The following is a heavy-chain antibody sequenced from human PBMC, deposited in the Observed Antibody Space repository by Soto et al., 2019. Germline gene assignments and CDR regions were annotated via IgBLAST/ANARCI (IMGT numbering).Heavy chain of an antibody. Sequence: QLQLQESGPGLVKPSETLSLTCTVSGGSISSSSYYWGWIRQPPGKGLEWIGSIYYSGSTYYNPSPKSRVTISVDTSKNQFSLKLRSVTAADTAVYYCASHAVHSSGFTDYWGQGTLVTVSS. CDR2: IYYSGST. CDR1: GGSISSSSYY. V-gene: IGHV4-39*01. CDR3: ASHAVHSSGFTDY. J-gene: IGHJ4*02. D-gene: IGHD6-19*01.